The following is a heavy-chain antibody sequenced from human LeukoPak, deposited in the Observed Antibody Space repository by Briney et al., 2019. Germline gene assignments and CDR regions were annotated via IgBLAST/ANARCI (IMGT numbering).Heavy chain of an antibody. J-gene: IGHJ6*02. CDR1: GGSFSGYY. CDR3: ARGRHISTRYCSSTSCYTPYYYYGMDV. D-gene: IGHD2-2*02. Sequence: PSETLSLTCAVYGGSFSGYYWSWIRQPPGKGLEWIGEINHSGSTNYNPSLKSRVTISVDTSKNQFSLKLSPVTAADTAVYYCARGRHISTRYCSSTSCYTPYYYYGMDVWGQGTTVTVSS. CDR2: INHSGST. V-gene: IGHV4-34*01.